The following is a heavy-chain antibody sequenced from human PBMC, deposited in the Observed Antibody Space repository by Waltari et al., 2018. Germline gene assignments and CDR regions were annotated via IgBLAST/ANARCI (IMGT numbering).Heavy chain of an antibody. J-gene: IGHJ4*02. D-gene: IGHD2-8*01. CDR1: SFSLSTKW. CDR3: ARAYD. Sequence: EVQLVASGGGLVQPGGSMRLSCAASSFSLSTKWMNWVRQAPGKAPEWVASIKEDGSEKYYVDSVKGRFTIARDNAKNSLYLQMNSLRAEDTAVYYCARAYDWGQGTLVTVSS. V-gene: IGHV3-7*01. CDR2: IKEDGSEK.